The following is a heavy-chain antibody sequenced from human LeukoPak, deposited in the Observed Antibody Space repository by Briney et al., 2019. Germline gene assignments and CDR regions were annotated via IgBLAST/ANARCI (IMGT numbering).Heavy chain of an antibody. V-gene: IGHV3-7*01. Sequence: GGSLRLSCAVSGFSFNTYWMTWVRQAPGKGLEWVANIKQDGSEKYYVDSVKGRFTISRDNAKNSLYLQMNSLRAEDTGVYYCARHPYGVLDYLGQGTLVTVSS. CDR2: IKQDGSEK. CDR3: ARHPYGVLDY. J-gene: IGHJ4*02. D-gene: IGHD4-17*01. CDR1: GFSFNTYW.